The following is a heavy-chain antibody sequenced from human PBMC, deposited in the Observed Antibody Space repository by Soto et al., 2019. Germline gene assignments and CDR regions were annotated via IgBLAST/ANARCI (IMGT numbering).Heavy chain of an antibody. Sequence: QVQLVQSGAEVKKPGASVKVSCKASGYTFIGYYIHWVRQAPGQGLEWMGWINPNSGGAKYSQKFQAWVTMTSDTSISTAYMELSRLKSDDXXXXXXXRSGGGYDLGDYWGQGTLVTVSS. J-gene: IGHJ4*02. V-gene: IGHV1-2*04. CDR2: INPNSGGA. CDR1: GYTFIGYY. D-gene: IGHD5-12*01. CDR3: XRSGGGYDLGDY.